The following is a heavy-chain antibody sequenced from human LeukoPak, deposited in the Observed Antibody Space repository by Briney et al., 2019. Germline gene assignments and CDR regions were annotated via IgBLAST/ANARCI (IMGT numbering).Heavy chain of an antibody. Sequence: SETLSLTCAVYGGSFSGYYWSWIRRPPGKGLEWIGEINHSGSTNYNPSLKSRVTISVDTSKNQFSLKLSSVTAADTAVYYCASWLWFGELLFGYWGQGTLVTVSS. CDR1: GGSFSGYY. D-gene: IGHD3-10*01. V-gene: IGHV4-34*01. CDR3: ASWLWFGELLFGY. J-gene: IGHJ4*02. CDR2: INHSGST.